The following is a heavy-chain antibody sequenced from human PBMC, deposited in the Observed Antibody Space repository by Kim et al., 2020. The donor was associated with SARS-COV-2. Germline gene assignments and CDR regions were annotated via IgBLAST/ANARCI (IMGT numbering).Heavy chain of an antibody. CDR3: AKKGNQYRYNSFDF. Sequence: GGSLRLSCAASGFTFSSYTMNWVRKAPGKGLEWVSSIYDSGHSTYYAHSVKGRFTISRDNAKSTMYLQMNSLRAEGTAVYYCAKKGNQYRYNSFDFWGQGTLVTVAS. CDR1: GFTFSSYT. V-gene: IGHV3-23*01. J-gene: IGHJ4*02. D-gene: IGHD3-16*02. CDR2: IYDSGHST.